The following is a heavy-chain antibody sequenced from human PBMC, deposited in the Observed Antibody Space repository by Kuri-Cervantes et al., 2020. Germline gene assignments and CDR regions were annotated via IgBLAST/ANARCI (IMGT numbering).Heavy chain of an antibody. J-gene: IGHJ2*01. CDR2: INHSGST. CDR3: ARVWPYSSGWYVGWYFDL. Sequence: SETLSLTCAVYGGSFSGYYWSWIRHPPGKGLEWIGEINHSGSTNYNPSLKNRVTISVATSTNQFSLKLSSGTAADTAVYYCARVWPYSSGWYVGWYFDLWGRGTLVTVSS. V-gene: IGHV4-34*01. D-gene: IGHD6-19*01. CDR1: GGSFSGYY.